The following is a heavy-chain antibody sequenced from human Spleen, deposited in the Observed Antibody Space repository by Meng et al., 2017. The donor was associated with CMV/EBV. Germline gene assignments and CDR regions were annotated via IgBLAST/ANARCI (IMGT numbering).Heavy chain of an antibody. D-gene: IGHD3-9*01. V-gene: IGHV4-4*07. CDR3: ARDLQYYDILTGYRSYAFDI. J-gene: IGHJ3*02. CDR1: GGSISIYY. Sequence: QVQLQRSGPGLVKPSETLSLTGTVSGGSISIYYWSWIRQPAGKGLEWIGRIYTSGSTNYNPSLKSRVTMSVDTSKNQFSLKLSSVTAADTAVYYCARDLQYYDILTGYRSYAFDIWGQGTMVTVSS. CDR2: IYTSGST.